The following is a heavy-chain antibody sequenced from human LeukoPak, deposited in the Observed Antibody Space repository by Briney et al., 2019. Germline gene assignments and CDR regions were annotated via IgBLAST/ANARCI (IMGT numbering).Heavy chain of an antibody. D-gene: IGHD2-2*01. V-gene: IGHV3-33*08. CDR1: GFTVSSNY. Sequence: GGSLRLSCAASGFTVSSNYMNWVRQAPGKGLEWVAVIWYDGSNKYYADSVKGRFTISRDNSKNTLYLQMNSLRAEDTAVYYCARDPLGYCSSTSCYSSRSSRAYYYYYGMDVWGQGTTVTVSS. J-gene: IGHJ6*02. CDR2: IWYDGSNK. CDR3: ARDPLGYCSSTSCYSSRSSRAYYYYYGMDV.